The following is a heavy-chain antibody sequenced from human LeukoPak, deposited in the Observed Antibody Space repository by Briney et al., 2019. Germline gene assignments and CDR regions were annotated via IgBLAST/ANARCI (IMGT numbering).Heavy chain of an antibody. CDR1: GYTFTGYY. CDR3: ARHPKQLRTHYSGSYYRDT. J-gene: IGHJ5*02. Sequence: GASVKVSCKASGYTFTGYYMHWVRQAPGQGLEWMGWINPNSGGTNYAQKFQGRVTMTRDTSISTAYMELSRLRSDDTAVYYCARHPKQLRTHYSGSYYRDTWGQGTLVTVPS. D-gene: IGHD1-26*01. CDR2: INPNSGGT. V-gene: IGHV1-2*02.